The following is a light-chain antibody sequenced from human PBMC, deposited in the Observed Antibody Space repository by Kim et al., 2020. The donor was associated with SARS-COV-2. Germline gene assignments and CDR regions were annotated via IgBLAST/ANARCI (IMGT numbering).Light chain of an antibody. J-gene: IGKJ1*01. CDR2: KAS. CDR1: QSISSW. CDR3: QQYNSYWT. V-gene: IGKV1-5*03. Sequence: SASVGDRVTITCRASQSISSWLAWYQQKPGKAPKLRIYKASSLESGVPSRFSGSGSGTELTLTISSLQPDDFATYYCQQYNSYWTFGQGTKVDIK.